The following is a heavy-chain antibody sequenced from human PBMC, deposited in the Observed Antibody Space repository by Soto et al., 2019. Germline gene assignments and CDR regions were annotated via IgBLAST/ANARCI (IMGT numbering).Heavy chain of an antibody. J-gene: IGHJ4*02. Sequence: PSETPSLTCTVSGGSLSSYYWSWIRQPPGKGLEWIGYIYYSGSTNYNPSLKSRVTISVDTSKNQFSLKLSSVTAADTAVYYCARRWGRTFDYWGQGTLVTVSS. CDR3: ARRWGRTFDY. D-gene: IGHD7-27*01. CDR2: IYYSGST. V-gene: IGHV4-59*08. CDR1: GGSLSSYY.